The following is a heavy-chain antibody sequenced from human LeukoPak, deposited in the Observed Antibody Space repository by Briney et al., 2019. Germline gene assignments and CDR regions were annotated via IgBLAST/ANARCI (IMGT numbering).Heavy chain of an antibody. CDR3: ARDTRLYYGDYRPFFDY. CDR1: GYTFSDYY. J-gene: IGHJ4*02. D-gene: IGHD4-17*01. Sequence: GGSLRVSCAASGYTFSDYYMSWIRQAPGKGLEWVSYISSSGSTIYYADSVKGRFTISRDNAKNSLYLQMNSLRAEDTAVYYCARDTRLYYGDYRPFFDYWGQGTLVTVSS. V-gene: IGHV3-11*01. CDR2: ISSSGSTI.